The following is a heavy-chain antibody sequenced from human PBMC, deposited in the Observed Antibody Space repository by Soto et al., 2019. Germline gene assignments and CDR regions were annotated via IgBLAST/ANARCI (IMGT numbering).Heavy chain of an antibody. CDR1: GGTFNTYA. CDR2: IIPIFGIK. V-gene: IGHV1-69*01. D-gene: IGHD3-10*01. CDR3: AKEAGDH. J-gene: IGHJ4*02. Sequence: QMQLVQSGAEVKERGSSVKISCKTSGGTFNTYALTWLRQASGQGLEWIGGIIPIFGIKNVAQRFQGRVTINADESLTTAYMEMTSLRSDDTAVYYCAKEAGDHWGQGTLVTVSS.